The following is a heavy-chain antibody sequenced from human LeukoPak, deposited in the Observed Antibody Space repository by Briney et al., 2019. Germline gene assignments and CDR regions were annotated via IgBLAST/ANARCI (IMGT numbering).Heavy chain of an antibody. CDR2: FDPEDGET. D-gene: IGHD6-19*01. V-gene: IGHV1-24*01. J-gene: IGHJ3*02. Sequence: GASVKVSYKVSGYTLTELSMHWVRQAPGKGLEWMGGFDPEDGETIYAQKFQGRVTMTEDTSTDTAYMELSSLRSEDTAVYYCATYGPGIAVAAPGSTFDIWGQGTMVTVSS. CDR3: ATYGPGIAVAAPGSTFDI. CDR1: GYTLTELS.